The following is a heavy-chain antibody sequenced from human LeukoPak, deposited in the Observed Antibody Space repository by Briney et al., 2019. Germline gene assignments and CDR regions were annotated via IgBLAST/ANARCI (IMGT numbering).Heavy chain of an antibody. V-gene: IGHV3-7*03. J-gene: IGHJ4*02. CDR3: ARDGIDY. D-gene: IGHD1-26*01. CDR1: GFTFSSYW. CDR2: IKQDGSEK. Sequence: GGSLRLSCVGSGFTFSSYWMSWVRQAPGKGLEWVANIKQDGSEKCYVDSVKGRFTISRDNAKNSVYLQMNSLRAEDTAVYYCARDGIDYWGQGTLVTVSS.